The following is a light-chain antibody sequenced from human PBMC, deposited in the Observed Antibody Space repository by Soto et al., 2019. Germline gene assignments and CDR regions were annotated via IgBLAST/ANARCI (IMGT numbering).Light chain of an antibody. CDR2: RAS. CDR1: QSISTW. Sequence: DIQMTQSPPTLSASVGDRVTITCRASQSISTWLAWYQQKPGKAPKLLIYRASSLESGVPSRLGGSGSGTEFTLTISRLEPDDFETYHRQRYDIYWTFGQGTQVQIK. CDR3: QRYDIYWT. J-gene: IGKJ1*01. V-gene: IGKV1-5*03.